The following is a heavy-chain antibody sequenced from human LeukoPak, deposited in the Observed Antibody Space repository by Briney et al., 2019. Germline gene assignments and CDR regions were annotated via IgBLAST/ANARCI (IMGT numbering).Heavy chain of an antibody. V-gene: IGHV3-23*01. CDR1: GFTFSNYV. CDR2: ISGSGGST. D-gene: IGHD3-10*01. J-gene: IGHJ4*02. CDR3: AKVAHYYYGSESYYFFEH. Sequence: GGSLRLSCAASGFTFSNYVMNWVRQAPGKGLEWVSGISGSGGSTYFGDSVKGRFTISRDNAKNSLYLQMNSLRVEDTATYYCAKVAHYYYGSESYYFFEHWGQGTPVTASS.